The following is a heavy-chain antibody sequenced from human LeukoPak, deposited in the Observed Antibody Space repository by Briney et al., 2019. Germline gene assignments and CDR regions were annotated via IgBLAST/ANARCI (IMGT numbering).Heavy chain of an antibody. CDR2: ISYDGSNK. J-gene: IGHJ4*02. D-gene: IGHD5-12*01. CDR1: GFTFSTSA. CDR3: ARDYSGYEVFDY. Sequence: GGSLRLSCVASGFTFSTSAMHWVRQAPGKGLEWVAVISYDGSNKYYADSVKGRFTISRDNSKNTLYLQMNSLRAEDTAVYYCARDYSGYEVFDYWGQGTLVTVSS. V-gene: IGHV3-30-3*01.